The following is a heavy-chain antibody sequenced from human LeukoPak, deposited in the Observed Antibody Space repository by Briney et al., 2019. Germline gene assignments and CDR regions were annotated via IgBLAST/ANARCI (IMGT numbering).Heavy chain of an antibody. CDR1: GYIFTSYD. CDR3: ARKLSGYSSGWYPDY. D-gene: IGHD6-19*01. CDR2: IYPKNDKT. J-gene: IGHJ4*02. V-gene: IGHV1-8*01. Sequence: GASMKVSCKASGYIFTSYDINWVRQAPGQGLEWVGWIYPKNDKTGYAEKFQGRVTMTTDMSTNTAFMEMKNLTSDDTAVYFCARKLSGYSSGWYPDYWGQGTLVIVSS.